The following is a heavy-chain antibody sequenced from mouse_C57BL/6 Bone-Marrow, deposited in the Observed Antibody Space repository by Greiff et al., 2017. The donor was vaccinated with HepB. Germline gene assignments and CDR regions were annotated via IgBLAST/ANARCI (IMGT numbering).Heavy chain of an antibody. CDR3: ARPYYYGSSYEYFDV. CDR1: GYTFTSYW. CDR2: IDPSDSYT. J-gene: IGHJ1*03. Sequence: QVQLQQPGAELVMPGASVKLSCKASGYTFTSYWMHWVKQRPGQGLEWIGEIDPSDSYTNYNQKFKGKSTLTVDKSSSTAYMQLSSLTSEDSAVYYCARPYYYGSSYEYFDVWGTGTTVTVSS. V-gene: IGHV1-69*01. D-gene: IGHD1-1*01.